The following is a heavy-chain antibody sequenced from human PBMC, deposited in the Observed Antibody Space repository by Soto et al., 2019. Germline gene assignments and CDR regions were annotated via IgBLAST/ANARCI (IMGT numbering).Heavy chain of an antibody. CDR3: AKGGEWLRLRISPYYYGMDV. Sequence: PGGSLRLSCAASGFTFSSYAMSWVRQAPGKWLEWVSAISGSGGSTYYADSVKGRFTISRDNSKNTLYLQMDSLRAEDTAVYYCAKGGEWLRLRISPYYYGMDVWGQGXTVTVSS. CDR1: GFTFSSYA. J-gene: IGHJ6*02. V-gene: IGHV3-23*01. CDR2: ISGSGGST. D-gene: IGHD5-12*01.